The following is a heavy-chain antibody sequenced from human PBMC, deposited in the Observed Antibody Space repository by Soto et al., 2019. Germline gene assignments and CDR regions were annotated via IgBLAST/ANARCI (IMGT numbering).Heavy chain of an antibody. J-gene: IGHJ3*01. V-gene: IGHV2-5*02. D-gene: IGHD6-6*01. CDR3: AHSYSSSPDDGFDV. CDR2: IYWDDAE. Sequence: QITLKESGQTLVKPTQILTLTCTFSGFSLTTRGVGVGWIRQPPGEALEWLALIYWDDAERYSPSLRSRLTITKDTSKKQVVLTMTNMEPVDTGTYYCAHSYSSSPDDGFDVWGQGTRVTVSS. CDR1: GFSLTTRGVG.